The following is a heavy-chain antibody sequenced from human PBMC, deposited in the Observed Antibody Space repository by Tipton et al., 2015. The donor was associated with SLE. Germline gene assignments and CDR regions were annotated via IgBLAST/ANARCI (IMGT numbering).Heavy chain of an antibody. CDR2: IIPILGIA. D-gene: IGHD2-2*03. V-gene: IGHV1-69*04. Sequence: QSGPEVKKPGASVKVSCKASGGTFSSYTISWVRQAPGQGLEWMGRIIPILGIANYAQKFQGRVTITADKSTSTAYMELSSLRAEETAVYYCARGGRTGYCSSTSCSVFDYWGQGTLVTVSS. CDR1: GGTFSSYT. J-gene: IGHJ4*02. CDR3: ARGGRTGYCSSTSCSVFDY.